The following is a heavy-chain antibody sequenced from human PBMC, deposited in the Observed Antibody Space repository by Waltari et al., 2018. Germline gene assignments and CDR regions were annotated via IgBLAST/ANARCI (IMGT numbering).Heavy chain of an antibody. Sequence: QVQLLQSGSEVKKPGSSVKVSCKASGYPFIGRYIQWVRQAPGQGPEWRGRINPHRGDTDPTQMFHGRVTLTRDTSITTVYMEINRLRPDDTGVYFCALDHGGHGGLDYWGQGTLVTVSS. CDR3: ALDHGGHGGLDY. J-gene: IGHJ4*02. D-gene: IGHD3-10*01. CDR2: INPHRGDT. CDR1: GYPFIGRY. V-gene: IGHV1-2*02.